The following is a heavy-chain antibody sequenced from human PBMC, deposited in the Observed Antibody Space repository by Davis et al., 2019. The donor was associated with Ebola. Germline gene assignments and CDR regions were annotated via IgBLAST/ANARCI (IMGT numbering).Heavy chain of an antibody. CDR2: ISGSGGST. CDR1: GFTFSSYA. CDR3: ARIEAYGAGNYFEY. V-gene: IGHV3-23*01. D-gene: IGHD3-10*01. J-gene: IGHJ4*02. Sequence: GGSLRLSCAASGFTFSSYAMNWVRQAPGKGLEWVSVISGSGGSTDYADSVKGRFTISRDNSRNTLYLQMNSLRAEDTAVYYCARIEAYGAGNYFEYWGQGTLVTISS.